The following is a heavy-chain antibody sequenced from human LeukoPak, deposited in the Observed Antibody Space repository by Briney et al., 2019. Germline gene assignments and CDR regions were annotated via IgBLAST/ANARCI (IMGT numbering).Heavy chain of an antibody. D-gene: IGHD1-7*01. V-gene: IGHV3-74*01. Sequence: GGSLRLSCAATGFTFSSYWMHWGRQAPGKGLVWVSRIHSDGSSTSYADAVKGRFTISRDNAKNALYLQMNSLRAEDTAVYYCARGGLTGTTIPYFDYWGRGTLVSVSS. CDR1: GFTFSSYW. CDR3: ARGGLTGTTIPYFDY. J-gene: IGHJ4*02. CDR2: IHSDGSST.